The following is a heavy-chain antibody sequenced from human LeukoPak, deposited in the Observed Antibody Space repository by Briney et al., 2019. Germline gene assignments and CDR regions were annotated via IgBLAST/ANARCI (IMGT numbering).Heavy chain of an antibody. D-gene: IGHD3-10*01. Sequence: GGSLRLSCAASGFTFSSYAMHWVRQAPGKGLEWVAVISYDGSNKYYADSVKGRFTISRDNSKNTLYLQMNSLKTEDTAVYYCTTLDTYYYGSGSYTVDYWGQGTLVTVSS. CDR1: GFTFSSYA. CDR2: ISYDGSNK. V-gene: IGHV3-30*04. CDR3: TTLDTYYYGSGSYTVDY. J-gene: IGHJ4*02.